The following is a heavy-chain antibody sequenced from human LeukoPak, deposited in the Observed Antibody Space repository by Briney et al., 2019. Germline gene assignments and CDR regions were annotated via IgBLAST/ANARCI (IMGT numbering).Heavy chain of an antibody. CDR1: GDSIGSYF. J-gene: IGHJ4*02. CDR2: NSGST. D-gene: IGHD3-16*01. V-gene: IGHV4-59*12. CDR3: ATSGGTLGPTNYFAY. Sequence: ASETLSLTCTVSGDSIGSYFWSWIRQPPGKGLEWIGYNSGSTNYNPSLKSRVTILLDRSKNQFSLKLSSVTAADTAVYYCATSGGTLGPTNYFAYWGQGTLVTVSS.